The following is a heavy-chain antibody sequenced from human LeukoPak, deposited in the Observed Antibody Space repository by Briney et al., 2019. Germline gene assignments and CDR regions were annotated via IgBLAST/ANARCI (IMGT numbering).Heavy chain of an antibody. D-gene: IGHD1-20*01. V-gene: IGHV3-21*01. CDR2: ISSSSSYI. J-gene: IGHJ4*02. CDR3: ATFGFNWNLGY. CDR1: GFTFSSYS. Sequence: GGSLRLSCAASGFTFSSYSMNWVRQAPGKGLEWVSSISSSSSYIYYADSVKGRFTISRDNAKNTVYLQMNGLRAEDTAVYYCATFGFNWNLGYWGQGTLVTVSS.